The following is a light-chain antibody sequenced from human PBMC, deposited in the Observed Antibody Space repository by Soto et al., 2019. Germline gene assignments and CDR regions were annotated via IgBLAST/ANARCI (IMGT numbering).Light chain of an antibody. J-gene: IGKJ1*01. CDR2: AAS. Sequence: DIQLTQSPSFLSASVGDRVTITCRASQGISSYLAWYQQKPGKAPKLLIYAASTLQSGVPSRFSGSGSGTEFTLTISSLQPEDFATYYCQQLNSYPGLWTFGQGTKVEIK. CDR3: QQLNSYPGLWT. CDR1: QGISSY. V-gene: IGKV1-9*01.